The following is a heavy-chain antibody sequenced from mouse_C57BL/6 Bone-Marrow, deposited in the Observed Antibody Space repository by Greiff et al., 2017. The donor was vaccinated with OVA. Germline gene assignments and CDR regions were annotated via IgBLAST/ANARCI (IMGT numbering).Heavy chain of an antibody. CDR2: INPGSGGT. J-gene: IGHJ2*01. V-gene: IGHV1-54*01. CDR3: ASLYSNYGA. CDR1: GYAFTNYL. D-gene: IGHD2-5*01. Sequence: QVQLQQSGAELVRPGTSVKVSCKASGYAFTNYLIEWVKQRPGQGLEWIGVINPGSGGTNYNEKFKGKATLTADKSSSTAYMQLSSLTSEDSAVYFCASLYSNYGAWGQGTTLTVSS.